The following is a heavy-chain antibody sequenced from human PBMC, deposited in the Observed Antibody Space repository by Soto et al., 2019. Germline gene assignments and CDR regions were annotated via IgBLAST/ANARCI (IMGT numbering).Heavy chain of an antibody. V-gene: IGHV3-30-3*01. Sequence: GGSLRLSCAASGFTFSSYAMHWVRQAPGKGLEWVAVISYDGSNKYYADSVKGRFTISRDNSKNTLYLQMNSLRAEDTAVYYCARDRMKYYDFWSGYYHFDYWGQGTLVTVSS. CDR3: ARDRMKYYDFWSGYYHFDY. CDR1: GFTFSSYA. J-gene: IGHJ4*02. CDR2: ISYDGSNK. D-gene: IGHD3-3*01.